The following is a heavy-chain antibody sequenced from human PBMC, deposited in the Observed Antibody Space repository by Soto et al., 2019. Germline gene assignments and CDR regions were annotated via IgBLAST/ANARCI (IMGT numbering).Heavy chain of an antibody. CDR2: IYYSGST. Sequence: PATLSLTCTATGGSISSYYWSWIRQPPGKGLEWIGYIYYSGSTNYSPSLKSRVTISVDTSKNQFSLKLSSVTAADTAVYYCARDYGYSSGWSTEYYFDYWGQGTLVTVSS. V-gene: IGHV4-59*01. CDR3: ARDYGYSSGWSTEYYFDY. D-gene: IGHD6-19*01. J-gene: IGHJ4*02. CDR1: GGSISSYY.